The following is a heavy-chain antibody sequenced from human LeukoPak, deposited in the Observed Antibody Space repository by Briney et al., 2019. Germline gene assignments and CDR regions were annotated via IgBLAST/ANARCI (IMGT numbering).Heavy chain of an antibody. V-gene: IGHV3-23*01. Sequence: PGGSLRLSCAASGFTFSSYAMSWVRQAPGKGLEWVSTISGSGGSTYYPDSVKGRFTISRDNSKNTLFLQMNSLRGEDTAVYYCAKGVYSSGWYFHYWGQGTLVTVSP. CDR1: GFTFSSYA. D-gene: IGHD6-19*01. J-gene: IGHJ4*02. CDR2: ISGSGGST. CDR3: AKGVYSSGWYFHY.